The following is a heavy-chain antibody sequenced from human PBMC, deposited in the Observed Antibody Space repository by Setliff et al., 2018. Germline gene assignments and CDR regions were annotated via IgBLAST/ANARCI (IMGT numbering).Heavy chain of an antibody. CDR2: ISGSADKT. Sequence: GSLRLSCEGSGFAFRNYAMSWVRQAPGKGLEWVSGISGSADKTHYADSVKGRFTVSRDNSKNTFSLQMNSLRGDDTAVYYCAKSTVAYYDFWSGYSPSFDYWGQGTLVTVSS. CDR1: GFAFRNYA. D-gene: IGHD3-3*01. CDR3: AKSTVAYYDFWSGYSPSFDY. J-gene: IGHJ4*02. V-gene: IGHV3-23*01.